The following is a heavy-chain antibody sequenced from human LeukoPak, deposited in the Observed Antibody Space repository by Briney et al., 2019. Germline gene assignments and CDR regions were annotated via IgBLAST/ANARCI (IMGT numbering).Heavy chain of an antibody. V-gene: IGHV4-59*01. D-gene: IGHD3-10*01. J-gene: IGHJ4*02. CDR3: ARGGGSGSSQNDY. Sequence: SCKASGYTFTSYGISWIRQPPGKGLEWIGYIYYSGSTNYNPSLKSRVTISVDTSKNQFSLKLSSVTAADTAVYYCARGGGSGSSQNDYWGQGTLVTVSS. CDR1: GYTFTSYG. CDR2: IYYSGST.